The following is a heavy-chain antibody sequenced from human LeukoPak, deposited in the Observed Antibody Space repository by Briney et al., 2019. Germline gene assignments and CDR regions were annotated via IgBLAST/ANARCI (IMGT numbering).Heavy chain of an antibody. Sequence: GGSLRLSCAASGFTFDDYALHWVRQAPGKGLEWVSGISWNSGSIGYADSVKGRFTISRDNAKNSLYLQMNSLRAEDTALYYCAKDNGSGWFDYWGQGTLVTVSS. CDR2: ISWNSGSI. D-gene: IGHD6-19*01. CDR1: GFTFDDYA. V-gene: IGHV3-9*01. J-gene: IGHJ4*02. CDR3: AKDNGSGWFDY.